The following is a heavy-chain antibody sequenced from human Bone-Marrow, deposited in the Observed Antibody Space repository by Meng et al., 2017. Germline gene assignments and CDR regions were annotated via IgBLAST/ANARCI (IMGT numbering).Heavy chain of an antibody. Sequence: QLGQSGAEVKHPGASVWVSCNASGYTFTGYYIHWVRQAPGQGLEWLGRIDCNNGGAIYAQKFQDRVTMTRDTSITTAYMDLSRLTSDDTAVYYCARDAGRAAGPRWGQGTLVTVSS. D-gene: IGHD6-13*01. V-gene: IGHV1-2*06. CDR1: GYTFTGYY. J-gene: IGHJ4*02. CDR3: ARDAGRAAGPR. CDR2: IDCNNGGA.